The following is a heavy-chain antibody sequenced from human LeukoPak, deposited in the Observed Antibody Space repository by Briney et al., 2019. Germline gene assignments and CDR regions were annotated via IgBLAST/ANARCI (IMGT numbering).Heavy chain of an antibody. J-gene: IGHJ4*02. D-gene: IGHD4-23*01. Sequence: GGSLRLSCVASGVTFDDSGVHWVRQAPGKGLEWVSGLGWNSVTLDYVNYADSVKGRFTISSDNAKSSLYLQMNSLRVEDTALYYCVKFDYGGDDWGQGTLVTVSS. CDR2: LGWNSVTL. CDR1: GVTFDDSG. CDR3: VKFDYGGDD. V-gene: IGHV3-9*01.